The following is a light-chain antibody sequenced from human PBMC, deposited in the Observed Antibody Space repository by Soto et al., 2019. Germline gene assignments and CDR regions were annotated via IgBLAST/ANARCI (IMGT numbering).Light chain of an antibody. CDR1: QSISSW. J-gene: IGKJ4*01. CDR3: QHYDNLPLT. V-gene: IGKV1-5*01. Sequence: DIQLTQSPSTLSASVGDRVTITCLASQSISSWLAWYQQKPGKAPKLLIFDASNLERGVPSRFSGSGSRTHFSLSINNLQPEDVGTYFCQHYDNLPLTFGGGTKVDI. CDR2: DAS.